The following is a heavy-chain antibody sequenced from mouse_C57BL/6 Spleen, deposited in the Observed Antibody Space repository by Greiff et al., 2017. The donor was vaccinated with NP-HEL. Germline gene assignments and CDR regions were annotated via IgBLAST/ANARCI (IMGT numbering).Heavy chain of an antibody. CDR2: IYPGDGDT. D-gene: IGHD1-2*01. Sequence: VQLQQSGAELVKPGASVKISCKASGYAFSSYWMNWVKQRPGKGLEWIGQIYPGDGDTNYNGKFKGKATLTADKSSSTAYMQLSSLTSEDSAVYLCARGPSHGGFDYWGQGTTLTVSS. CDR1: GYAFSSYW. CDR3: ARGPSHGGFDY. V-gene: IGHV1-80*01. J-gene: IGHJ2*01.